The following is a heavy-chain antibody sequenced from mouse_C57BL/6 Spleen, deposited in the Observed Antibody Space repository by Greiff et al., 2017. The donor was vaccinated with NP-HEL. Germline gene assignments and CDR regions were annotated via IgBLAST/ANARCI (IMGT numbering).Heavy chain of an antibody. CDR2: IYPGDGDT. Sequence: VQLQQSGPELVKPGASVKISCKASGYAFSSSWMNWVKQRPGKGLEWIGRIYPGDGDTNYNGKFKGKATLTADKSSSTAYMQLSSLTSEDSAVYVCAREGGSSGYNYWGQGTTLTVSS. CDR3: AREGGSSGYNY. V-gene: IGHV1-82*01. J-gene: IGHJ2*01. D-gene: IGHD3-2*02. CDR1: GYAFSSSW.